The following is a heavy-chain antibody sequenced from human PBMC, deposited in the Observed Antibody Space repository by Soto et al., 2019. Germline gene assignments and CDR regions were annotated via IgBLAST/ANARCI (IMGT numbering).Heavy chain of an antibody. CDR3: ARLPRTGSPRYYFDS. Sequence: PSETLSLTCTVSGGSISNYYWTWIPQPPGKGLEWIGYIYYSGSTNYNPSLKSRVTISVDTSKNQFSLKLSSVTAADTAVYYCARLPRTGSPRYYFDSWGQGTLVTVSS. V-gene: IGHV4-59*01. CDR2: IYYSGST. D-gene: IGHD1-1*01. J-gene: IGHJ4*02. CDR1: GGSISNYY.